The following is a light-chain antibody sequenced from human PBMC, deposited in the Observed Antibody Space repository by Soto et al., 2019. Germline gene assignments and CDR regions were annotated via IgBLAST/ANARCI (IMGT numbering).Light chain of an antibody. CDR3: ATWDEGLNGWV. Sequence: QSAVTQPPSASGTPGQRVNLSCSGRSSNIGSNAVNWYRQFPGRAPKVLIYNNNERPSGVPDRFSGSKSGTSASLAISGLQSDDEADYYCATWDEGLNGWVFGGGTKLTVL. CDR2: NNN. V-gene: IGLV1-44*01. CDR1: SSNIGSNA. J-gene: IGLJ3*02.